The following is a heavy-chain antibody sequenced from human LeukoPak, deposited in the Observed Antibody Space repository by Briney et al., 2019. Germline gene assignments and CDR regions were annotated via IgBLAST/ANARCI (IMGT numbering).Heavy chain of an antibody. J-gene: IGHJ4*02. V-gene: IGHV3-21*01. CDR2: IFSSSRYI. Sequence: PGGALRLSCAASGFTFSSYRMNWVRPALGKGLAWVSSIFSSSRYIYYAHSVKGRFTISRDNAKNSLYLQMNGLRAEDTAVYYCARDFGIAAAGIYWGQGTLVTVSS. CDR3: ARDFGIAAAGIY. CDR1: GFTFSSYR. D-gene: IGHD6-13*01.